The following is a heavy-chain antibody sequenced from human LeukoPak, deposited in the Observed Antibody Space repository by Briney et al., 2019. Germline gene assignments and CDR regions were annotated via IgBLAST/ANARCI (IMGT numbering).Heavy chain of an antibody. V-gene: IGHV3-21*01. Sequence: GGSLRLSCAASGFTFISYSMNWVRQALGKGLEWVSSISSSSSYIYYADSVKGRFTISRDNAKNSLYLQMNSLRAEDTAVYYCARDPTGDRLFDYWGQGTLVTVSS. J-gene: IGHJ4*02. CDR1: GFTFISYS. CDR2: ISSSSSYI. D-gene: IGHD1-26*01. CDR3: ARDPTGDRLFDY.